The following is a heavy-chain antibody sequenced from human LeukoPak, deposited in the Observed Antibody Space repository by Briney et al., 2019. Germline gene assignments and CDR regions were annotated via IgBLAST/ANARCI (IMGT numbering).Heavy chain of an antibody. CDR1: GFTLSSYG. J-gene: IGHJ4*02. CDR2: IWFDGSSE. V-gene: IGHV3-33*01. D-gene: IGHD3-10*01. Sequence: GGSLRLSCAASGFTLSSYGMHWVRQAPGKGLEWVAVIWFDGSSEYYADSVKGRFTISRDNSKNTLYLQMNSLRAEDTAVYYCTRESGSGNYYYDYWGQGTLVTISS. CDR3: TRESGSGNYYYDY.